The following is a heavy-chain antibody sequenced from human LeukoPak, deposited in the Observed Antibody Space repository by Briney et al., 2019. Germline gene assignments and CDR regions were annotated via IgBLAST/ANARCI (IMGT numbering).Heavy chain of an antibody. V-gene: IGHV3-20*04. Sequence: GGSLRLSCAASGFTFSSYGMSWVRQAPGKGLDWVSGISGSGGSTGYADSVKGRFTISRDNAKNSLYLQMNSLRAEDTALYYCARVSAVAHDAFDIWGQGTMVTVSS. CDR1: GFTFSSYG. CDR3: ARVSAVAHDAFDI. J-gene: IGHJ3*02. D-gene: IGHD6-19*01. CDR2: ISGSGGST.